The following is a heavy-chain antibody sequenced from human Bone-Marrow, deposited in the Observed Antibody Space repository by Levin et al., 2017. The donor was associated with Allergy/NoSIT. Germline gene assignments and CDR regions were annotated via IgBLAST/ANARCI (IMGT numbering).Heavy chain of an antibody. D-gene: IGHD4-11*01. V-gene: IGHV3-49*04. CDR2: IRSRPYGGTT. J-gene: IGHJ4*02. Sequence: GGSLRLSCTASGFSFGDFAMNWVRQAPGKGLEWLAFIRSRPYGGTTEYAASVKGRFTISGDDSKSIAYLQMNSLKTEDTALYFCTRGHVTTLTTLYYFDYWGQGTLVTVSS. CDR1: GFSFGDFA. CDR3: TRGHVTTLTTLYYFDY.